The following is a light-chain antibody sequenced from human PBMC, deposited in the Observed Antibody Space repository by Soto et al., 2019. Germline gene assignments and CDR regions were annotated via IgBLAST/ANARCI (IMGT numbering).Light chain of an antibody. CDR1: QSVSSDY. J-gene: IGKJ1*01. CDR3: QQYGSSPQT. CDR2: GAS. Sequence: EIVLTQSPGTLSLSPGERATLSCRASQSVSSDYLAWYQQKPGQAPRLLIYGASSRATDIPDRFSGRGSGTDFTFTVSSLEPEDFAVYYCQQYGSSPQTFGQGTTVEIK. V-gene: IGKV3-20*01.